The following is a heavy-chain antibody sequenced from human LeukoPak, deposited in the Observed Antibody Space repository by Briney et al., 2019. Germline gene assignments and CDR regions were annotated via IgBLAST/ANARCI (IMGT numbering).Heavy chain of an antibody. J-gene: IGHJ3*02. D-gene: IGHD4-17*01. CDR3: AREYGGNAFGI. V-gene: IGHV4-34*01. CDR1: GGSFSGYY. Sequence: SETLSLTCAVYGGSFSGYYWSWIRQPPGKGLEWIGEINHSGSTNYNPSLKSRVTISVDTSKNQFSLKLSSVTAADTAVYYCAREYGGNAFGIWGQGTMVTVSS. CDR2: INHSGST.